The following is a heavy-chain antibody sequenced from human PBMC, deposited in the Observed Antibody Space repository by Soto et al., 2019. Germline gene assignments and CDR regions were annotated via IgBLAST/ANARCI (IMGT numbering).Heavy chain of an antibody. J-gene: IGHJ4*02. CDR2: ISAYNGNT. CDR3: ARGIAVAAHIDY. Sequence: QVQLVQSGAEVKKPGASVKVSCKASGYTFTSYGISWVRQAPGQGLEWMGWISAYNGNTNYAQKLQGRVTMTTDTTTITAYIELRTPRTDETAVYYCARGIAVAAHIDYWGQGTLVTVSS. CDR1: GYTFTSYG. V-gene: IGHV1-18*01. D-gene: IGHD6-19*01.